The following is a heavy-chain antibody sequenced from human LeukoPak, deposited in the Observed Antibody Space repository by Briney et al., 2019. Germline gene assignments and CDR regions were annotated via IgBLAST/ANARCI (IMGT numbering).Heavy chain of an antibody. J-gene: IGHJ5*02. CDR1: GFTFSSYW. V-gene: IGHV3-74*01. CDR2: INTDGSTT. CDR3: AGNMAGWFDP. D-gene: IGHD2/OR15-2a*01. Sequence: PGGSLRLSCAASGFTFSSYWMHWVRQAPGKGLVWVSRINTDGSTTTYADSVKGRFTISRDNAKNTLYLQMNSLRAEDTAVYYCAGNMAGWFDPWGQGTLVTVSS.